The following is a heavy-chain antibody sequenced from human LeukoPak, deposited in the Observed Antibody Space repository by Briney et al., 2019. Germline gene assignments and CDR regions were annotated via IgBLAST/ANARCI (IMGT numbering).Heavy chain of an antibody. J-gene: IGHJ4*02. D-gene: IGHD3-22*01. CDR3: AKAVAHFLYDSRGPTGYYFDY. Sequence: GGSLRLSCAASGFTFSGSAMHWVRQASGKGLEWVGRIRSKANSYATAYAASVKGRFTISRDNSKNTLYLQMNSLRAEDTAVYYCAKAVAHFLYDSRGPTGYYFDYWGQGTLVTVSS. CDR1: GFTFSGSA. CDR2: IRSKANSYAT. V-gene: IGHV3-73*01.